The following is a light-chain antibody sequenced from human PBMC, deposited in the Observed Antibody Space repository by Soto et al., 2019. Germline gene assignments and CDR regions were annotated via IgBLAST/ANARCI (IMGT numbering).Light chain of an antibody. V-gene: IGKV3D-11*01. J-gene: IGKJ4*01. Sequence: EVVMTQSPATLSVSPGEGVTLSCRASQGIGDTLAWYQHKPGQTPRLLIYDTSNRATGIPARFSGSGSGTDFTLTISSLEPEDFAVYYCQQRSPLTFGGGTKVDIK. CDR2: DTS. CDR1: QGIGDT. CDR3: QQRSPLT.